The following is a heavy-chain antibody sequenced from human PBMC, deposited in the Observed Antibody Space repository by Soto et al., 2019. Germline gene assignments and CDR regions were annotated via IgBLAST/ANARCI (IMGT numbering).Heavy chain of an antibody. CDR2: ISGSGGST. Sequence: GGSLRLSCAASGFTFSSYALSWVRQAPGKGLEWVSSISGSGGSTYYADSVKGRFTISRDSSKNTLYLQMNSLRAEDTAVYYCAKGNSWSPALVLDIWGQGTMVTVSS. D-gene: IGHD1-7*01. J-gene: IGHJ3*02. CDR1: GFTFSSYA. CDR3: AKGNSWSPALVLDI. V-gene: IGHV3-23*01.